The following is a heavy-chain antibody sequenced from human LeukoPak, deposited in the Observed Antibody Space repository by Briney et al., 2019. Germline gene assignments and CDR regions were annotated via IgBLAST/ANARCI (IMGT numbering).Heavy chain of an antibody. CDR3: ASRGYCSGGSCLYYFDY. J-gene: IGHJ4*02. V-gene: IGHV4-39*01. CDR1: GGSISSSSYY. D-gene: IGHD2-15*01. Sequence: PSETLSLTCTVSGGSISSSSYYWGWIRQPPGKGLEWIGSIYYSGSTYYNPSLKSRVTISVDMSKNQFSLKLSSVTAADTAVYYCASRGYCSGGSCLYYFDYWGQGTLVTVSS. CDR2: IYYSGST.